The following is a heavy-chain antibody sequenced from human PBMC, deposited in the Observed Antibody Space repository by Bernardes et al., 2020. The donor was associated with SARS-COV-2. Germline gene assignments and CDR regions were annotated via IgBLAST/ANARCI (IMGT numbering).Heavy chain of an antibody. CDR2: MNPNSGNT. D-gene: IGHD2-15*01. V-gene: IGHV1-8*01. Sequence: ASVKVSCKASGYTFTSYDIHWVRQATGQGLEWMGWMNPNSGNTGYAQKFQGRVTMTRNTSISTAYMELSSLRSEDTAVYYCARGRRGYCSGGSCYTAVIFDYWGQGTLVTVSS. CDR3: ARGRRGYCSGGSCYTAVIFDY. CDR1: GYTFTSYD. J-gene: IGHJ4*02.